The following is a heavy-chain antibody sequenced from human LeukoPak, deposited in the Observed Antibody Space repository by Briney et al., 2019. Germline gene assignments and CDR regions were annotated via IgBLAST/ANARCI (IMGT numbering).Heavy chain of an antibody. V-gene: IGHV3-21*01. CDR3: ARDPDTHYYDSSGYYQPPAYFQH. CDR1: GFTFSSYS. D-gene: IGHD3-22*01. J-gene: IGHJ1*01. Sequence: GGSLSLSCAASGFTFSSYSMNWVRQAPGKGLEWVSSISSSSSYIYYADSVKGRFTISRDNAKISLYLQMNSLRAEDTAVYYCARDPDTHYYDSSGYYQPPAYFQHWGQGTLVTVSS. CDR2: ISSSSSYI.